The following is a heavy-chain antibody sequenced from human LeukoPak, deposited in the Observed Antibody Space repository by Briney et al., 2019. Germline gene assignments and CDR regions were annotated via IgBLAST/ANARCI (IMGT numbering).Heavy chain of an antibody. V-gene: IGHV3-7*01. CDR2: INQDGSEK. CDR3: ARMSSVRGALEGY. Sequence: GGSLRLSCAASGFTFSKYWMNWVRQAPGKGLEWVANINQDGSEKHYVDSVKGRFTISRDNAKNSLYLQMNSLRTEDTAVYYCARMSSVRGALEGYWGQGTLVTVSS. J-gene: IGHJ4*02. CDR1: GFTFSKYW. D-gene: IGHD3-10*01.